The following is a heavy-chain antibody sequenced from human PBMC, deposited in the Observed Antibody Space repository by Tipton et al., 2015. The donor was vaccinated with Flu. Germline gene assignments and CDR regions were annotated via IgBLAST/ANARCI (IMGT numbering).Heavy chain of an antibody. Sequence: TLSLTCTVSGYSISSGYYWGWIRQSPGKGLEWIGSIYHSGSTYYNPSLKSRVTISVDTSKNQFSLKLSSVTAADTAVYYCAREWTSLPVNWFDPWGQGTLVTVSS. CDR1: GYSISSGYY. CDR3: AREWTSLPVNWFDP. CDR2: IYHSGST. V-gene: IGHV4-38-2*02. D-gene: IGHD3/OR15-3a*01. J-gene: IGHJ5*02.